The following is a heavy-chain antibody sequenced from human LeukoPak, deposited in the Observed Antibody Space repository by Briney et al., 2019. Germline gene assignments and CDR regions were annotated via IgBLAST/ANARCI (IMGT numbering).Heavy chain of an antibody. CDR2: IYYSGST. D-gene: IGHD6-6*01. CDR1: GGSISRYY. Sequence: PSETLSLTCTVSGGSISRYYWSWIRQPPGKGLEWIGYIYYSGSTNYNPSLKSRVTITVDTSKNQFSLKLSSVTAADTAVYYCARSSSSVVSYYYYYYMDVWGKGTTVTVSS. V-gene: IGHV4-59*01. CDR3: ARSSSSVVSYYYYYYMDV. J-gene: IGHJ6*03.